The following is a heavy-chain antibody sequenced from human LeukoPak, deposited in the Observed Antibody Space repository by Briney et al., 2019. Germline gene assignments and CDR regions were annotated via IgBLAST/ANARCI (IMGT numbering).Heavy chain of an antibody. Sequence: GRSLRLSCAASGFTFSSYETNWVRQAPGKGLEWVSYISSSGSTIYYADSVRGRFTISRDNAKNSLYLQMNSLRAEDTAVYYCARDKLDGYIDYWGQGTLVTVSS. CDR1: GFTFSSYE. CDR3: ARDKLDGYIDY. J-gene: IGHJ4*02. CDR2: ISSSGSTI. D-gene: IGHD5-24*01. V-gene: IGHV3-48*03.